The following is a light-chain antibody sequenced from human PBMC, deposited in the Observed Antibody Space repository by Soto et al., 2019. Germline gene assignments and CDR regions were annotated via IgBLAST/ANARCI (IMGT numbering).Light chain of an antibody. V-gene: IGKV2-24*01. J-gene: IGKJ2*01. CDR2: KIS. Sequence: DIVMTQTPLSSSVTLGQPASISCRSSQSLVHSDGNTYLSWFQQRPGQPPRLLIYKISNRSSGVPDRFSGSGAGTDSTLKISRVDAEDVGVYFCMQATQSPYTFGQGTKLEIK. CDR3: MQATQSPYT. CDR1: QSLVHSDGNTY.